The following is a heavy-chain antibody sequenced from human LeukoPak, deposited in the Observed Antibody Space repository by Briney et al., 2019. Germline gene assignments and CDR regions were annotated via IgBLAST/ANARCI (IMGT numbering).Heavy chain of an antibody. CDR1: GFTFSDYI. Sequence: QAGGSLRLSCAASGFTFSDYILDWVRQAPGKGLEWVGRIRRGANSYTTEYAVSVKGRFTISRDDSKNSLYLHMNSLKTEDTAVYHCSRDGGEGGNSAFDIWGQGTMVTVSS. J-gene: IGHJ3*02. CDR3: SRDGGEGGNSAFDI. CDR2: IRRGANSYTT. D-gene: IGHD3-16*01. V-gene: IGHV3-72*01.